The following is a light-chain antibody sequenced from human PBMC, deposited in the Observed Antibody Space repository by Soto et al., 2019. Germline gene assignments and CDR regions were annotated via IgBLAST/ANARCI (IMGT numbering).Light chain of an antibody. V-gene: IGLV2-23*01. CDR1: SSDVGSYNL. Sequence: QSVLTQPSPVSGSPGQSITISCTGTSSDVGSYNLVSWYQQHPGKAPKLMIYEGSKRPSGVSNRFSGSKSGNTASLTISGLQAEDEADYYCCSYAGRGGVFGTGTKVTVL. CDR3: CSYAGRGGV. J-gene: IGLJ1*01. CDR2: EGS.